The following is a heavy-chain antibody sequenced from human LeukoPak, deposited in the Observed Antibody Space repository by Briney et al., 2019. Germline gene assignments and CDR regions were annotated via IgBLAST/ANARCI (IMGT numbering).Heavy chain of an antibody. Sequence: ASVTVSCKASGYTLTNYYMHWVRQAPGQGLEWMGIINPIGGSTSYAQKFQGRVTMTRDTSTSTVYMELNSLRSEDTAVYYCTRGPPNWGYDYWGQGTLVTVSS. D-gene: IGHD7-27*01. CDR2: INPIGGST. CDR1: GYTLTNYY. V-gene: IGHV1-46*01. J-gene: IGHJ4*02. CDR3: TRGPPNWGYDY.